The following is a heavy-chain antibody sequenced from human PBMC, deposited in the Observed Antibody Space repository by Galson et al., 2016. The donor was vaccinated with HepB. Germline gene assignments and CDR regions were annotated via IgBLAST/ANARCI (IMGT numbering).Heavy chain of an antibody. V-gene: IGHV3-11*01. CDR3: ASRGFYGSLDN. J-gene: IGHJ4*02. Sequence: SLRLSCAASGSTFSETYMTWIRQAPGKGLEWISYITSSGGLSYYADSMEGRFTISRDNAKNSVYLQINSLRAEDTAVYYCASRGFYGSLDNWGQGTLVTVSS. CDR1: GSTFSETY. D-gene: IGHD6-25*01. CDR2: ITSSGGLS.